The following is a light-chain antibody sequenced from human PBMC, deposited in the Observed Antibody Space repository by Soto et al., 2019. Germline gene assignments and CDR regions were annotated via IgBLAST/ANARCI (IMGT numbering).Light chain of an antibody. J-gene: IGLJ2*01. CDR2: DNN. V-gene: IGLV1-51*01. CDR1: SSNIGSNY. Sequence: QAVVTQSPSVSAAPGQRVTISCSGSSSNIGSNYVSWYQQLPGTAPKLLIYDNNKRPSGIPDRFSGSKSGTSATLGITGLQTGDEADYYCGTWDSSLSAVVFGGGTKLTVL. CDR3: GTWDSSLSAVV.